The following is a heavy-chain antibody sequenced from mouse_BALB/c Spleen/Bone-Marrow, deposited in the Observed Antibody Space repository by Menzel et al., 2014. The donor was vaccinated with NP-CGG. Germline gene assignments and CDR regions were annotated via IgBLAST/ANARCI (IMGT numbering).Heavy chain of an antibody. CDR2: INPSNGRT. V-gene: IGHV1S81*02. Sequence: QVQLQQSGAELVKPGASVKLSCKASGYTFTSYWVHWVKQRPGQGLEWIGEINPSNGRTNYNEKFKSKATLTVDKSSSTAYMQLSSLTSEDSAVYYCARDYGYGAGFAWFVYWGQGTLVTVSA. J-gene: IGHJ3*01. D-gene: IGHD2-14*01. CDR3: ARDYGYGAGFAWFVY. CDR1: GYTFTSYW.